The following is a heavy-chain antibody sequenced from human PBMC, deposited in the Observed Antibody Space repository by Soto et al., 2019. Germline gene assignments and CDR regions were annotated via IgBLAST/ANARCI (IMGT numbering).Heavy chain of an antibody. V-gene: IGHV4-31*03. D-gene: IGHD3-10*01. J-gene: IGHJ5*02. CDR1: GGSISSGGYY. CDR3: WGELLWFGELSA. CDR2: IYYSGST. Sequence: PSETLSLTCTVSGGSISSGGYYWSWIRQHPGKGLEWIGYIYYSGSTYYNPSLKRRVTISVDTSKNQFSLKLSSVTAADTAVYYCWGELLWFGELSAWGQGTLVTVSS.